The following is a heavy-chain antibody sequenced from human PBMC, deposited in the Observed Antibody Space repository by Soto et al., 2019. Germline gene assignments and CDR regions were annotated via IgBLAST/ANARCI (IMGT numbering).Heavy chain of an antibody. J-gene: IGHJ5*02. Sequence: ASVKVSCKVSGYILTELSMHWVRQAPGKGLEWMGGFDPEDGETIYAQKFQGRVTMTEDTSTDTSYMELSSLRFEDTAVYYCLAVGSAGNSWFDPWGQGTLVTVSS. CDR1: GYILTELS. D-gene: IGHD6-13*01. CDR2: FDPEDGET. CDR3: LAVGSAGNSWFDP. V-gene: IGHV1-24*01.